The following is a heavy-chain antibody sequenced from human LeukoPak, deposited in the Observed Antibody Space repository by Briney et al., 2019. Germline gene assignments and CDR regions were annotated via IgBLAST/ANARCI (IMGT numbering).Heavy chain of an antibody. V-gene: IGHV4-61*02. CDR1: GGSMSSGDDY. CDR3: PRLLNGRYDLSDY. CDR2: ISSSGST. D-gene: IGHD1-26*01. J-gene: IGHJ4*02. Sequence: SETLSLTCTVSGGSMSSGDDYWTWIRQPAGKGLEWIGRISSSGSTSYNASLKNRFTISRDTSKNQFSLKVTSVTAANTAVYYCPRLLNGRYDLSDYWGQGSLSTVSS.